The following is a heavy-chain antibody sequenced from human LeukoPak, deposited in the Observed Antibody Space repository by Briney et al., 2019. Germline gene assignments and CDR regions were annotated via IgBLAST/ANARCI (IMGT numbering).Heavy chain of an antibody. Sequence: GGSLRLSCAASGFTFSSYGMHWVRQAPGKGLEWVAFIRYDGSNKYYADSVKGRFTISRDNSKNTLYLQMNSLRAEDTAVYYCATQSPTGYYDSSGEFDYWGQGTLVTVSS. V-gene: IGHV3-30*02. CDR3: ATQSPTGYYDSSGEFDY. CDR1: GFTFSSYG. D-gene: IGHD3-22*01. J-gene: IGHJ4*02. CDR2: IRYDGSNK.